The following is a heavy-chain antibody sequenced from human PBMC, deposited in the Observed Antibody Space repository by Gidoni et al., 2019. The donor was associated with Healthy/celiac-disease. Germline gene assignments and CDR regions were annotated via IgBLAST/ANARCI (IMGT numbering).Heavy chain of an antibody. Sequence: EVQLVESGGGLVQPGGSLRLSCAASGFPFSSYWMSWVRQAPGKGLEWVANIKQDGSEKYYVDSVKGRFTISRDNAKNSLYLQMNSLRAEDTAVYYCARVKQWLFSAFDIWGQGTMVTVSS. J-gene: IGHJ3*02. CDR1: GFPFSSYW. D-gene: IGHD6-19*01. V-gene: IGHV3-7*01. CDR2: IKQDGSEK. CDR3: ARVKQWLFSAFDI.